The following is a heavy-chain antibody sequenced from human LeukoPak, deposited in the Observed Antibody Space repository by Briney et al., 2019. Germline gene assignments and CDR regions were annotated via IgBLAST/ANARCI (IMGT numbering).Heavy chain of an antibody. V-gene: IGHV3-11*01. CDR2: ISSSGSTI. D-gene: IGHD1-26*01. CDR3: ARDIESAPDNWFDP. Sequence: GGSPRLSCAASGFTFSDYYMSWIRQAPGKGLEWVSYISSSGSTIYYADSVKGRFTISRDNAKNSLYLQMNSLRAEDTAVYYCARDIESAPDNWFDPWGQGTLVTVSS. CDR1: GFTFSDYY. J-gene: IGHJ5*02.